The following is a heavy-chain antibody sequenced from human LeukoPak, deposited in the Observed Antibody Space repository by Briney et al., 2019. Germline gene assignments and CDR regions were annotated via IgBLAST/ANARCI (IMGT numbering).Heavy chain of an antibody. J-gene: IGHJ4*02. CDR3: ARGLGYCSSTSCSLGY. Sequence: GGSLRLSCAASGFTFSSYAMSWVRQAPGKGLEWVSSISSSSSYIYYADSVKGRFTISRDNAKNSLYLQMNSLRAEDTAVYYCARGLGYCSSTSCSLGYWGQGTLVTVSS. V-gene: IGHV3-21*01. D-gene: IGHD2-2*01. CDR1: GFTFSSYA. CDR2: ISSSSSYI.